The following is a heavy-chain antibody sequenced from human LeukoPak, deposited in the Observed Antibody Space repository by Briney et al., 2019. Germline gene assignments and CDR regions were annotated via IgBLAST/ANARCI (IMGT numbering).Heavy chain of an antibody. Sequence: ASVKVSCKASGYTFTTYDINWVRQATGQGLEWMGWMNPNSGNTGYAQKFQGRVTFTGGTSISTAYMELSSLRSEDTAVYYCARGSGYYRDYFDNWGQGTLVTVSS. J-gene: IGHJ4*02. CDR3: ARGSGYYRDYFDN. V-gene: IGHV1-8*03. CDR1: GYTFTTYD. D-gene: IGHD3-3*01. CDR2: MNPNSGNT.